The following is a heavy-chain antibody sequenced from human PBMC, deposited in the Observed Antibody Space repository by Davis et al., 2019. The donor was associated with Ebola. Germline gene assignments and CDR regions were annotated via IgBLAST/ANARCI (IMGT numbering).Heavy chain of an antibody. V-gene: IGHV4-39*01. Sequence: MPSETLSLTCTVSGGSINRSSYYWAWIRQSPGKGLEWIGTIYYSGTTFYNPSLKSRVTMSIDTSENQFSLKLNAVTAADSAVYYCARHLYDGSGYYRYYFDSWGQGTLVTVSS. J-gene: IGHJ4*02. CDR1: GGSINRSSYY. CDR2: IYYSGTT. CDR3: ARHLYDGSGYYRYYFDS. D-gene: IGHD3-22*01.